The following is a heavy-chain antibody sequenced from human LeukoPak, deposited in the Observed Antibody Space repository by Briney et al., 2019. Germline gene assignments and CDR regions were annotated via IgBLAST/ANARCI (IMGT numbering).Heavy chain of an antibody. V-gene: IGHV3-11*04. CDR3: ARRRSGYCDWDKSLDY. D-gene: IGHD3-9*01. J-gene: IGHJ4*02. CDR2: SSSSGSTI. CDR1: GFTFSDYY. Sequence: GGSLTLSCAASGFTFSDYYMNCIRQAPGKGLGWVSYSSSSGSTIYYADSVKGRFTISRDNAKNSLCMPMNSLRAGDTAVYYCARRRSGYCDWDKSLDYWGQGTLVTVSS.